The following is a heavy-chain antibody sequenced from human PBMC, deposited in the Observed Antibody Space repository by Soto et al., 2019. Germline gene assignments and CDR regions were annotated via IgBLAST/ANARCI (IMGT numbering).Heavy chain of an antibody. D-gene: IGHD3-10*01. V-gene: IGHV4-31*03. CDR2: IYYSGST. CDR3: ARGGYYGLSPRALDY. CDR1: GGSISSGGYY. J-gene: IGHJ4*02. Sequence: QVQLQESGPGLVKPSQTLSLTCTVSGGSISSGGYYWSWIRPHPGTGLEWIGYIYYSGSTYYNPSLKSRVTISVDTSKNQFSLKLSSVTAADTAVYYCARGGYYGLSPRALDYWGQGTLVTVSS.